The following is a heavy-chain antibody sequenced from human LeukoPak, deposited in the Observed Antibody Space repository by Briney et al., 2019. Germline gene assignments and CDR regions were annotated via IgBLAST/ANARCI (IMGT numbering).Heavy chain of an antibody. D-gene: IGHD5-18*01. CDR2: ISGSGGST. Sequence: GGSLRLSCAASGFTFSSYAMSWVRQAPGKGLEWVSGISGSGGSTYYADSVKGRFTISRDNARNSLYLQMNSLRAEDTAMYYCARDATPTQLWFRGSFDYWGLGALVTVAS. CDR3: ARDATPTQLWFRGSFDY. J-gene: IGHJ4*02. CDR1: GFTFSSYA. V-gene: IGHV3-23*01.